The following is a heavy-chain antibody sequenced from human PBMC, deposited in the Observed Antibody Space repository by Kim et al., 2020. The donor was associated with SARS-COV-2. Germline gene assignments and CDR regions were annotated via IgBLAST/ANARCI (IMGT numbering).Heavy chain of an antibody. J-gene: IGHJ2*01. V-gene: IGHV4-30-4*01. D-gene: IGHD6-6*01. CDR1: GGSISSGDYY. CDR2: IYYSGST. Sequence: SETLSLTCTVSGGSISSGDYYWSWIRQPPGKGLEWIGYIYYSGSTYYNPSLKSRVTISVDTSKNQFSLKLSSVTAADTAVYYCAREEYSSSSLSGPGNWYFDLWGRGTLVTVSS. CDR3: AREEYSSSSLSGPGNWYFDL.